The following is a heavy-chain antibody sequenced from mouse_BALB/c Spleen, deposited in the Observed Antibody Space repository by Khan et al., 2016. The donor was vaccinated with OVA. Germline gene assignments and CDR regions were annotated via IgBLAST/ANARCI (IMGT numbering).Heavy chain of an antibody. CDR2: ILPGSGDT. Sequence: QVQLQQSGAELMKPGASVKISCKATGFTFSNYWIEWVKQRPGHGLEWIGQILPGSGDTNYNEKFEGKATLTADTSSSTAYMQLSSLSSEDSAVYYCARYGSRGDYWGQGTTLPVSS. J-gene: IGHJ2*01. CDR3: ARYGSRGDY. V-gene: IGHV1-9*01. CDR1: GFTFSNYW. D-gene: IGHD1-1*01.